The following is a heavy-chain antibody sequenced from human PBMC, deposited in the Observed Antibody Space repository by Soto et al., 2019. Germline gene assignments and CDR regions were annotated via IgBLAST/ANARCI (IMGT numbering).Heavy chain of an antibody. CDR1: GDSVSSNSAA. CDR3: ARGDISSSPYSYYYYGMDV. Sequence: SQTLSLTCAISGDSVSSNSAAWNWIRQSPSRGLEWLGRTYYRSKWYNDYAVSVKSRITINPDTSKNQFSLQLNSVTPEDTAVYYCARGDISSSPYSYYYYGMDVWGQGTTVTVSS. CDR2: TYYRSKWYN. V-gene: IGHV6-1*01. J-gene: IGHJ6*02. D-gene: IGHD6-6*01.